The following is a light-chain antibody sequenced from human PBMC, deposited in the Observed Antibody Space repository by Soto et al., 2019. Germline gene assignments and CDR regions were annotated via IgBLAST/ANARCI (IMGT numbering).Light chain of an antibody. CDR3: QQYNNWLTWT. CDR2: GAS. V-gene: IGKV3-15*01. J-gene: IGKJ1*01. CDR1: QSVSSS. Sequence: EIVMTQSPATLSVSPGERATLSCWASQSVSSSLAWYQQEPGQAPRLLIYGASTRATGIPAKFSGSGSGTEFTLTIGSLQSEDFAVYYCQQYNNWLTWTFGQGTKV.